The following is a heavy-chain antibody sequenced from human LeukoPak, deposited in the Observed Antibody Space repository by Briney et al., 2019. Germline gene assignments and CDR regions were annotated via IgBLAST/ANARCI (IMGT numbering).Heavy chain of an antibody. J-gene: IGHJ4*02. Sequence: ASVKVSCKASGGTFSSYAISWVRQAPGQGLEWMGGIIPIFGIANYAQKFQGRVTITADESTSTAYVELSSLRSEDTAVYYCARDRGRDGYNGQIDYWGQGTLVTVSS. CDR1: GGTFSSYA. V-gene: IGHV1-69*01. CDR3: ARDRGRDGYNGQIDY. CDR2: IIPIFGIA. D-gene: IGHD5-24*01.